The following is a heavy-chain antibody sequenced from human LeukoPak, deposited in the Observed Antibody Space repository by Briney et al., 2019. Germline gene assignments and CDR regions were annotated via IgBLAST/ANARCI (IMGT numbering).Heavy chain of an antibody. D-gene: IGHD1-26*01. Sequence: PSETLSLTCTVSGGSISSPISYWGWIRQPPGKGLEWIATVLHSGATFYSPSLEGRLTISIDTSTNQFSLKMASMTAADTAVYYCARRTVGVIDAFDYWGQGALVTVSS. CDR1: GGSISSPISY. J-gene: IGHJ4*02. V-gene: IGHV4-39*01. CDR3: ARRTVGVIDAFDY. CDR2: VLHSGAT.